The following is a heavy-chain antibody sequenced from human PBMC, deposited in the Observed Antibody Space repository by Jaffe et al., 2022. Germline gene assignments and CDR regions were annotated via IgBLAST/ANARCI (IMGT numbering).Heavy chain of an antibody. CDR3: ARDVARLYGKARGGRSVWFDP. D-gene: IGHD4-17*01. V-gene: IGHV7-4-1*02. CDR2: INTNTGNP. J-gene: IGHJ5*02. CDR1: GYTFTSYA. Sequence: QVQLVQSGSELKKPGASVKVSCKASGYTFTSYAMNWVRQAPGQGLEWMGWINTNTGNPTYAQGFTGRFVFSLDTSVSTAYLQISSLKAEDTAVYYCARDVARLYGKARGGRSVWFDPWGQGTLVTVSS.